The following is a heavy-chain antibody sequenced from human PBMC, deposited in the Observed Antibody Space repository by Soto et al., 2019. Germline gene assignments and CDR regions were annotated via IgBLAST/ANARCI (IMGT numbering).Heavy chain of an antibody. CDR2: IKEDGSEK. CDR1: GFTFSSYW. Sequence: RLSCVVSGFTFSSYWMGWVRQTPGKGLQWVANIKEDGSEKYYVGSVKGRCTISRDNTENSLFLHLNSLTAEDTAVYYCVRAPRKSVEYCGGDCFRHCDSWGQGTLVPVSS. V-gene: IGHV3-7*03. D-gene: IGHD2-21*02. CDR3: VRAPRKSVEYCGGDCFRHCDS. J-gene: IGHJ4*02.